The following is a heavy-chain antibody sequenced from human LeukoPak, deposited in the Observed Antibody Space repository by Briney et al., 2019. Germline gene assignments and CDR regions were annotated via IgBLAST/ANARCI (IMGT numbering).Heavy chain of an antibody. CDR3: AREPGIAVAGTREFDY. J-gene: IGHJ4*02. Sequence: SPTLSLTCAISGDSVSSNSAAWNWIRQSPSRGLEWLGRTYYRSKWYNGYAVSVKSRITINPDTSKNQFSLQLNSVTPEDTAVYYCAREPGIAVAGTREFDYWGQGTLVTVSS. CDR2: TYYRSKWYN. CDR1: GDSVSSNSAA. D-gene: IGHD6-19*01. V-gene: IGHV6-1*01.